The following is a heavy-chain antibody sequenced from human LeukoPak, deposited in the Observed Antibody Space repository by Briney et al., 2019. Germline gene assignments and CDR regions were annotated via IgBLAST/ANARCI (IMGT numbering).Heavy chain of an antibody. Sequence: GGSLRLSCAVSGFTFTSYSMNWVRQAPGKGLEWVSTISGGGGSTYYADSVKGRFTISRDNSKNTLYLQVNSLRVEDTAVYYCAKGGKWDVTPFDYWGQGTLVTVSS. CDR2: ISGGGGST. CDR1: GFTFTSYS. CDR3: AKGGKWDVTPFDY. D-gene: IGHD1-26*01. V-gene: IGHV3-23*01. J-gene: IGHJ4*02.